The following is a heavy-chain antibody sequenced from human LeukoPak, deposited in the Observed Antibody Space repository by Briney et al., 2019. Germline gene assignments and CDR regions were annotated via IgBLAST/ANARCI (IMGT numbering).Heavy chain of an antibody. D-gene: IGHD3-3*01. CDR1: GGSISSYY. J-gene: IGHJ4*02. V-gene: IGHV4-59*01. Sequence: PSETLSLTCTVSGGSISSYYWSRIRQPPGKGLEWSGYIYYSGSTNYNPSLKSRVTISVDTSKNQFSLKLSSVTAADTAVYYCAGSITIFGVVIMNYWGQGTLVTVSS. CDR3: AGSITIFGVVIMNY. CDR2: IYYSGST.